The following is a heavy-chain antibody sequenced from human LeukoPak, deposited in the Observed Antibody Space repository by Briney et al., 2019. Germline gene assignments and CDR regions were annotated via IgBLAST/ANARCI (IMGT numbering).Heavy chain of an antibody. Sequence: SETLSLTCTVSLDSTTSNFWSWVRQPPGKGLEWIGEIHRSGSPNYNPSLQSRVTISIDRSRNQIVLELSSVTAADTAVYYCAREILGGFNPGAYWGQGILVTVSS. CDR2: IHRSGSP. D-gene: IGHD1-14*01. V-gene: IGHV4-4*02. CDR1: LDSTTSNF. CDR3: AREILGGFNPGAY. J-gene: IGHJ4*02.